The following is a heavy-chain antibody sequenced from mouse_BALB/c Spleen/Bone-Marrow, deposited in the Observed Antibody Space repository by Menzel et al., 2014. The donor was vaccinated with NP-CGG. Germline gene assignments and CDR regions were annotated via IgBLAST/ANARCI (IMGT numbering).Heavy chain of an antibody. CDR2: IRSKSNNYAT. J-gene: IGHJ4*01. V-gene: IGHV10-1*02. CDR3: VYGNPSMDN. CDR1: GFTFNTYA. D-gene: IGHD2-1*01. Sequence: EVHLVESGGGLVQPKGSLKLSCAASGFTFNTYAMNWVRQAPGKGLEWVARIRSKSNNYATYYADSVKDRFTISRDDSQSMLYLQMSNLKTEDPAMYYCVYGNPSMDNWGQGTSVSVSS.